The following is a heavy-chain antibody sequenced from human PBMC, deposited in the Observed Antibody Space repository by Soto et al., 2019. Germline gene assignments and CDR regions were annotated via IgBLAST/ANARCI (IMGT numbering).Heavy chain of an antibody. J-gene: IGHJ5*02. CDR3: ARVVSPQYWFDP. V-gene: IGHV4-34*01. Sequence: SETVSVTCSVYGGAFSCYYWSWIRQPPGKGLEWIGEINHSGSTNYNPSLKSRGTISVDTSKNQFSLNLISVTDADTAVYYLARVVSPQYWFDPWGQGMLVTVS. CDR2: INHSGST. CDR1: GGAFSCYY. D-gene: IGHD2-21*01.